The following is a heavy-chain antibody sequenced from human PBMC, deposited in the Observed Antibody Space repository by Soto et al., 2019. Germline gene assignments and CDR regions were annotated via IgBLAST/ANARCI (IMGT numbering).Heavy chain of an antibody. J-gene: IGHJ5*02. CDR3: AKDLSSGVLRNWFDP. CDR2: ITGSGTTT. D-gene: IGHD6-19*01. CDR1: GFTFSSYA. Sequence: LSCAASGFTFSSYAMTWVRQAPGKGLEWVSSITGSGTTTFYADSVKGRFTISRDNSNDTLYLQMSGLRAEDTAVYYCAKDLSSGVLRNWFDPWGQGSLVTVSS. V-gene: IGHV3-23*01.